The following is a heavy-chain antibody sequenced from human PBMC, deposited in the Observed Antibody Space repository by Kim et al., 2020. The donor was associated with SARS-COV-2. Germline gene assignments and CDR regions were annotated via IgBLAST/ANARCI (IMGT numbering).Heavy chain of an antibody. V-gene: IGHV3-30*04. J-gene: IGHJ6*02. CDR3: ARVASIEAAGWYYGMDV. CDR2: ISYDDVTNK. D-gene: IGHD6-13*01. Sequence: GGSLRLSCVVSGFTFSSYAMHWVRQAPGKGLEWVAVISYDDVTNKYYADSVKGRFTISRDNSENTLYLQMTSLRGEDAAVYYCARVASIEAAGWYYGMDVWGQGTTVTVSS. CDR1: GFTFSSYA.